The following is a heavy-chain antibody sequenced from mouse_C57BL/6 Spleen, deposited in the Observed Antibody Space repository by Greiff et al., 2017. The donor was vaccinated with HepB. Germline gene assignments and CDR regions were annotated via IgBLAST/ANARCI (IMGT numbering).Heavy chain of an antibody. V-gene: IGHV1-15*01. CDR1: GYTFTDYE. CDR3: TRKEALDY. J-gene: IGHJ2*01. Sequence: VKLQQSGAELVRPGASVTLSCKASGYTFTDYEMHWVKQTPVHGLEWIGAIDPETGGTAYNQKFKGKAILTADKSSSTAYMELRSLTSEDSAVYYCTRKEALDYWGQGTTLTVSS. CDR2: IDPETGGT. D-gene: IGHD3-2*02.